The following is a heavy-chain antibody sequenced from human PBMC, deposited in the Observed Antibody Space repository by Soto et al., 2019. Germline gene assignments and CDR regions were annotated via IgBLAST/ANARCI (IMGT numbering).Heavy chain of an antibody. CDR3: YNSHDYSNYERRGTFYYYYYMDV. Sequence: EVQLVESGGGLVQPGRSLRLSCTASGFTFGDYAMSWFRQAPGKGLEWVGFIRSKAYGGTTEYAASVKGRFTISRDDSKSIAYLQMNSLKTEDTAVYYCYNSHDYSNYERRGTFYYYYYMDVWGKGTTVTVSS. CDR2: IRSKAYGGTT. CDR1: GFTFGDYA. J-gene: IGHJ6*03. D-gene: IGHD4-4*01. V-gene: IGHV3-49*03.